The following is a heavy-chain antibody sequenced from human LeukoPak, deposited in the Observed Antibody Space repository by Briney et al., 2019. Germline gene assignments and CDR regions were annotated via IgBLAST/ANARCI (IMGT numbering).Heavy chain of an antibody. J-gene: IGHJ4*02. V-gene: IGHV1-18*01. Sequence: ASVKVSCKASGYTFTSYGISWVRQAPGQGLEWMGWISAYNGNTNYAQKLQGRVTMTTDTSTSTAYMELGSLRSDDTAVYYCARDWGGVLVADLYYFDYWGQGTLVTVSS. D-gene: IGHD2-15*01. CDR3: ARDWGGVLVADLYYFDY. CDR1: GYTFTSYG. CDR2: ISAYNGNT.